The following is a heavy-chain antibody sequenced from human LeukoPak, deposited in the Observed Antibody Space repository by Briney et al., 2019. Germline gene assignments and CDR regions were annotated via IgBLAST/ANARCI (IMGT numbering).Heavy chain of an antibody. V-gene: IGHV4-34*01. CDR1: GGPFSGYY. D-gene: IGHD1-7*01. J-gene: IGHJ4*02. CDR3: ASAVGWNYVYFYY. CDR2: IYYSGST. Sequence: SETPALTCAVYGGPFSGYYWSLIRQPPGKGLELIVKIYYSGSTNYNPFLTSRVSISVDTSKNQFSLKLRSVTAADTAVYYCASAVGWNYVYFYYWGQGTLVTVSS.